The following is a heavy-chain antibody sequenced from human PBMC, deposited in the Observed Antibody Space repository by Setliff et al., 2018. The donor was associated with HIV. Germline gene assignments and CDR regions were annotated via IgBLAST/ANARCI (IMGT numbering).Heavy chain of an antibody. CDR1: GYTVTDYY. CDR3: ATDRDATMVPGADY. D-gene: IGHD3-10*01. V-gene: IGHV1-46*01. J-gene: IGHJ4*02. CDR2: INPSFGST. Sequence: ASVKVSCKSSGYTVTDYYMHWVRRAPGHGLEWMGIINPSFGSTSYAQKFQGRVTMTRDTSTSTVFMELSSLNSEDTAVYYCATDRDATMVPGADYWGQGTLVTVSS.